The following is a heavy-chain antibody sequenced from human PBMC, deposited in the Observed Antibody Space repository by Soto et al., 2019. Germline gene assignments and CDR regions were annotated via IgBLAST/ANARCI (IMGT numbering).Heavy chain of an antibody. CDR2: FSVSGGST. J-gene: IGHJ4*02. Sequence: EVQLLESGGGLVQPGGSLRLSCAASGFTFSSYAMSWVRQAPGKGLEGVAAFSVSGGSTYYADSVNGRFTIARNNAKNTLYLQMNSLTAEDTAVYYCAKEGWAYCSTTSCRPYYFDYWGQGALVTVSS. V-gene: IGHV3-23*01. CDR1: GFTFSSYA. CDR3: AKEGWAYCSTTSCRPYYFDY. D-gene: IGHD2-2*01.